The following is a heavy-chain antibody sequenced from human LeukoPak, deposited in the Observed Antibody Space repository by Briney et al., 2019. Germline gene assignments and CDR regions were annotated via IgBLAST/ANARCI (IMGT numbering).Heavy chain of an antibody. V-gene: IGHV4-59*01. J-gene: IGHJ4*02. Sequence: SETLSLTCTVSGGSISSYYWSWIRQPPGKGLEWIGYIYYSGSTNYNPSLESRVTISVDTSKNQFSLKLTSVTAADTAVYYCARAPYYYDNSGYFRFDYWGQGTLVTVSS. D-gene: IGHD3-22*01. CDR3: ARAPYYYDNSGYFRFDY. CDR1: GGSISSYY. CDR2: IYYSGST.